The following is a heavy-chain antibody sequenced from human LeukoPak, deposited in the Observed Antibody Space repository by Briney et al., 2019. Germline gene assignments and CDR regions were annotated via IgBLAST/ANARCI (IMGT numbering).Heavy chain of an antibody. D-gene: IGHD3-10*01. CDR1: GFTFSSYN. CDR3: GRDCWDYGSGSYCGIDY. Sequence: GGSLRLSCAASGFTFSSYNMNWVRQAPGKGLEWVSSITSSSNYIYYVDSVKGRFTISRDNAKNSLYLQMNSLRAEDTTVYYCGRDCWDYGSGSYCGIDYWGQGTLVTVSS. V-gene: IGHV3-21*03. J-gene: IGHJ4*02. CDR2: ITSSSNYI.